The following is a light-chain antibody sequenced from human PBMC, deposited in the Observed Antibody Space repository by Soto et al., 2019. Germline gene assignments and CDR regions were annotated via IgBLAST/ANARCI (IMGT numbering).Light chain of an antibody. CDR3: LQDYNYPRT. V-gene: IGKV1-6*01. CDR1: QGIRND. Sequence: AIQMTQSPSSLSASVGDRVTITCRASQGIRNDLGWYQQKPGTAPKLLIYGASTLQSGDPSRFSGSGSGTDFTLTISSLQPEDFATYYCLQDYNYPRTFGQGTKVEIK. J-gene: IGKJ1*01. CDR2: GAS.